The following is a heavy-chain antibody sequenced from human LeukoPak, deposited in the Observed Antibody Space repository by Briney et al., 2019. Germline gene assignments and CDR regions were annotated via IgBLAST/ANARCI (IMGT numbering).Heavy chain of an antibody. V-gene: IGHV1-69*10. J-gene: IGHJ3*02. D-gene: IGHD2-2*01. CDR2: IIPILGTA. Sequence: SVKVSCKASGGTFSSYAISWVRQAPGQGLEWMGGIIPILGTASYAQKFQGRVTMTRDTSTSTVYMELSSLRSEDTAVYYCARVSGGDCSSTSCLTTYAFDIWGQGTMVTVSS. CDR1: GGTFSSYA. CDR3: ARVSGGDCSSTSCLTTYAFDI.